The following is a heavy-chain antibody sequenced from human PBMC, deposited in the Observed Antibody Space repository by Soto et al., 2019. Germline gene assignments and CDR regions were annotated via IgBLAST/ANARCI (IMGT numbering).Heavy chain of an antibody. Sequence: GGSLRLSCAASGLTFNDYSMHWVRQPLGKGLEWVSSISSTTNYIYYGDSMKGRFTISRDNAKNSLYLEMNSLRAEDTAVYYCARESEDLTSNFDYWGQGTLVTVSS. J-gene: IGHJ4*02. V-gene: IGHV3-21*06. CDR3: ARESEDLTSNFDY. CDR1: GLTFNDYS. CDR2: ISSTTNYI.